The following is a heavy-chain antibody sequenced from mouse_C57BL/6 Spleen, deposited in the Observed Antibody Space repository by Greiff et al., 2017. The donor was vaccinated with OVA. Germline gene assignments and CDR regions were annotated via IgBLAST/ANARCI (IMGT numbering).Heavy chain of an antibody. CDR3: TRSGTREAMDY. D-gene: IGHD3-3*01. J-gene: IGHJ4*01. V-gene: IGHV1-15*01. CDR1: GYTFTDYE. Sequence: SGAELVRPGASVTLSCKASGYTFTDYEMHWVKQTPVHGLEWIGAIDPETGGTAYNQKFKGKAILTADKSSSTAYMELRSLTSEDSAVYYCTRSGTREAMDYWGQGTSVTVSS. CDR2: IDPETGGT.